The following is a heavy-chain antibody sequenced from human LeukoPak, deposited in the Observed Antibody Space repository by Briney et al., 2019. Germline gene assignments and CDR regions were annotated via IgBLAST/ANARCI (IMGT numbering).Heavy chain of an antibody. D-gene: IGHD2-2*01. J-gene: IGHJ4*02. Sequence: SGGSLRLSCAASGFTFSTYWIHWVRQAPGKGLVWVSRMNTDGSTTSYADSVKGRFTISRDNAQNTLYLQMNSLRVEDTAVYYCARVSSYCSSNSCPYDYWGRGTLVTVSS. V-gene: IGHV3-74*01. CDR3: ARVSSYCSSNSCPYDY. CDR1: GFTFSTYW. CDR2: MNTDGSTT.